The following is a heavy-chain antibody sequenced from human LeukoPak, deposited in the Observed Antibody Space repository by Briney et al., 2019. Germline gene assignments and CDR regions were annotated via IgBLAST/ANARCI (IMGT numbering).Heavy chain of an antibody. D-gene: IGHD3-10*01. V-gene: IGHV4-4*07. CDR1: GGSISSYY. CDR2: IYTSGST. J-gene: IGHJ4*02. CDR3: ARDRRDYYGSGSYPVFDY. Sequence: PSETLSLTCTVSGGSISSYYWSWIRQPAGKGLEWIGRIYTSGSTNYNPSLKSRVTMSVDTSKNQFSLKLSSVTAADTAVYYCARDRRDYYGSGSYPVFDYWGQGTLVTVSS.